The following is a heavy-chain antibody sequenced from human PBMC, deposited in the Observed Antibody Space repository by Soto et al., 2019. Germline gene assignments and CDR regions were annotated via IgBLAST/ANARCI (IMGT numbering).Heavy chain of an antibody. Sequence: ASVKVSCKASGYTFTSYDINWVRQATGQGLEWMGWINPNSGNTGYAQKFQGRVTMTRNTSISTAYMELSSLRSEDTAVYYCARVRSSSGYERDYYYYYGMDFGGKGTTVTVSS. CDR3: ARVRSSSGYERDYYYYYGMDF. D-gene: IGHD6-13*01. J-gene: IGHJ6*04. CDR1: GYTFTSYD. V-gene: IGHV1-8*01. CDR2: INPNSGNT.